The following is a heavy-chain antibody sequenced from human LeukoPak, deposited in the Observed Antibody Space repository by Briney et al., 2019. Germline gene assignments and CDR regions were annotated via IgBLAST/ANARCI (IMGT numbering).Heavy chain of an antibody. D-gene: IGHD3/OR15-3a*01. Sequence: SETLSLTCTVSGGSISSYYWSWIRQPPGKGLEWIGYIYYSGSTNYNPSLKSRITLSMDTSKNQSSLKLSSVPAADTAVYYCARVSDYPKEKFAFWGQGTLVTVSS. CDR1: GGSISSYY. J-gene: IGHJ4*02. CDR3: ARVSDYPKEKFAF. V-gene: IGHV4-59*01. CDR2: IYYSGST.